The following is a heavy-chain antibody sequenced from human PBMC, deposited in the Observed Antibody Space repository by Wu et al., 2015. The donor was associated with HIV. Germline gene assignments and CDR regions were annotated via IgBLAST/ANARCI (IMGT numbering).Heavy chain of an antibody. CDR2: INPNSGGT. CDR3: ARAHFDWPYNLYYFXY. J-gene: IGHJ4*02. V-gene: IGHV1-2*02. CDR1: ENTFNGYY. Sequence: QVQLVQSAAEVKKPGASVKVSCKASENTFNGYYVHWVRQAPGQGLEWMGWINPNSGGTNYAQKFQGRVTMTRDTSISTAYMELSRLRSDDTAVYYCARAHFDWPYNLYYFXYWGQGTLVTVSS. D-gene: IGHD3-9*01.